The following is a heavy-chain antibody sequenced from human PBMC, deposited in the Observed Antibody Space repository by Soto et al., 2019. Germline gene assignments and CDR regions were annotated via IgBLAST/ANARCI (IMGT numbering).Heavy chain of an antibody. J-gene: IGHJ3*02. CDR1: GVTFSIYA. CDR2: ISGSGGST. Sequence: PGGSLRLSCAASGVTFSIYAMSWFRQAPGKGLEWVSAISGSGGSTYYADSVKGRFTISRDNSKNTLYLQMNSLRAEDTAVHYCAKVRATVTHDAFDIWGQGTMVTVSS. CDR3: AKVRATVTHDAFDI. D-gene: IGHD4-17*01. V-gene: IGHV3-23*01.